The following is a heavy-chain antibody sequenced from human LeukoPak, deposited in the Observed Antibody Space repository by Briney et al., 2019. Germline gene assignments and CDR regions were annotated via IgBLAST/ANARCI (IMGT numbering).Heavy chain of an antibody. CDR2: MYYSGTS. Sequence: PSETLSLTCTVSGGSISSDNHLWGWVRQPPGEGLEWIGFMYYSGTSYYNASLKSRVTISVDTSKNQFSLKLGSVTAADTAVYYCARRGSGKNWFDPWGQGALVTVSS. CDR1: GGSISSDNHL. V-gene: IGHV4-39*01. CDR3: ARRGSGKNWFDP. J-gene: IGHJ5*02. D-gene: IGHD3-10*01.